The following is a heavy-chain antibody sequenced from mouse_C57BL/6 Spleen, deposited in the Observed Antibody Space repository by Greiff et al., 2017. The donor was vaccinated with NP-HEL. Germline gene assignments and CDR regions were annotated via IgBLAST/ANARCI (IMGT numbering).Heavy chain of an antibody. V-gene: IGHV1-69*01. D-gene: IGHD1-1*01. CDR2: IDPSDSYT. CDR1: GYTFTSYW. CDR3: ARGEIDTTVVAGYYFDY. J-gene: IGHJ2*01. Sequence: QVQLQQPGAELVMPGASVKLSCKASGYTFTSYWMHWVKQRPGQGLEWIGEIDPSDSYTNSNQKFKGKSTLTVDKSSSTAYMQLSSLTSEDSAVYYCARGEIDTTVVAGYYFDYWGQGTTLTVSS.